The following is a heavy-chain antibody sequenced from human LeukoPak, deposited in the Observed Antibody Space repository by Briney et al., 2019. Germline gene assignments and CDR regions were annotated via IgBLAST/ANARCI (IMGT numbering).Heavy chain of an antibody. CDR3: ARAPPGSTFGVD. D-gene: IGHD3-3*01. J-gene: IGHJ4*02. CDR2: INPNSGGT. V-gene: IGHV1-2*02. CDR1: GYTFTGYY. Sequence: ASVKVFCKASGYTFTGYYMHWVRQAPGQGLEWMGWINPNSGGTNYAQKFQGRVTMTRDTSISTAYMELSRLRSDDTAVYYCARAPPGSTFGVDWGQGTLVTVSS.